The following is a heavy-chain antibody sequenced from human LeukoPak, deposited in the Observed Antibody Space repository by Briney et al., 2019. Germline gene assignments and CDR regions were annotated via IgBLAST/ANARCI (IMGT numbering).Heavy chain of an antibody. D-gene: IGHD3-10*01. J-gene: IGHJ6*03. V-gene: IGHV3-74*01. CDR2: ITSDGSTT. Sequence: PGGSLRLSCFASGFSFSIYWMHWVRQAPGKGLVWVSRITSDGSTTNYADSVEGRFTISRDNSKNTLYLQMNSLRAEDTAVYYCAKSPWFGELLPHYYYYYYMDVWGKGTTVTISS. CDR1: GFSFSIYW. CDR3: AKSPWFGELLPHYYYYYYMDV.